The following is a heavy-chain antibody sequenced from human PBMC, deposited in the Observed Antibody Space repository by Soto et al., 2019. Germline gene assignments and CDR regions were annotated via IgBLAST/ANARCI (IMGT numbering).Heavy chain of an antibody. CDR2: FIAMLGTP. J-gene: IGHJ4*02. CDR3: ARGAMAKFDY. Sequence: ASVKVSCKASGGTFGSHGAAWVRQAPGQGLEWMGGFIAMLGTPTYAKKVQGRATITADESLTSSYLELRSLRSEDTAVYFCARGAMAKFDYWGQGTVVTVSS. CDR1: GGTFGSHG. V-gene: IGHV1-69*13. D-gene: IGHD5-18*01.